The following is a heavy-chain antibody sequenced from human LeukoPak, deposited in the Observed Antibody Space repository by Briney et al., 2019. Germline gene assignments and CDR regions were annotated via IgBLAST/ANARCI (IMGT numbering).Heavy chain of an antibody. Sequence: SETLSLTCTVSGGSISSSSYYWGWIRQPPGKGLEWIGSIYYSGSTYYNPSLRSRVTISLDRSKKKFSLKLSSVTAADTAVYYCARRGYYDSRGYFDYWGQGTLVTVSS. J-gene: IGHJ4*02. CDR3: ARRGYYDSRGYFDY. CDR1: GGSISSSSYY. D-gene: IGHD3-22*01. CDR2: IYYSGST. V-gene: IGHV4-39*01.